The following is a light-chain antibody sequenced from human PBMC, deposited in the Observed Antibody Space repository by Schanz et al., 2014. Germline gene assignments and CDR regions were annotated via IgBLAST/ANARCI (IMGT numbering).Light chain of an antibody. CDR3: SSYAGSNRV. V-gene: IGLV2-11*01. CDR2: DVS. J-gene: IGLJ3*02. CDR1: SSDVGGYNY. Sequence: QSALTQPRSVSGSPGQSVTISCTGTSSDVGGYNYVSWYQQHPGKAPKLMIYDVSNRPSGVSNRFSGSKSANTASLTISGLQAEDEADYYCSSYAGSNRVFGGGTKLTVL.